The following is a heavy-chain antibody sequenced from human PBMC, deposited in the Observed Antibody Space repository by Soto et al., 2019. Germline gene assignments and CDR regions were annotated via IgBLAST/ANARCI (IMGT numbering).Heavy chain of an antibody. CDR3: AKDRGYCTNGVCPPRGY. CDR2: ISYDGSNK. J-gene: IGHJ4*02. Sequence: QVQLVESGGGVVQPGRSLRLSCAASGFTFSSYGMHCVRQAPGKGLEWVAVISYDGSNKYYADSVKGRFTISRDNSKNTLYLQMNSLRAEDTAVYYCAKDRGYCTNGVCPPRGYWGQGTLVTVSS. V-gene: IGHV3-30*18. CDR1: GFTFSSYG. D-gene: IGHD2-8*01.